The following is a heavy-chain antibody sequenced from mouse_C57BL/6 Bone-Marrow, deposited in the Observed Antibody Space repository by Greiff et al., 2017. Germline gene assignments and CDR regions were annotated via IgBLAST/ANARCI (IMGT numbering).Heavy chain of an antibody. CDR3: ARDQAHRAMDY. CDR2: ISDGGSYT. CDR1: GFTFSSYA. J-gene: IGHJ4*01. Sequence: EVHLVESGGGLVKPGGSLKLSCAASGFTFSSYAMSWVRQTPEKRLEWVATISDGGSYTYYPDNVKGRFTIARDNAKNNLYLQMSHLKSEDTAMYSCARDQAHRAMDYWGQGTSVTVSS. D-gene: IGHD3-2*02. V-gene: IGHV5-4*01.